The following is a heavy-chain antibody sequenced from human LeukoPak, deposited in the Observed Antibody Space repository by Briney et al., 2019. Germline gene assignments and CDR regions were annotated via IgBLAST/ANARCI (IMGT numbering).Heavy chain of an antibody. CDR3: AKMLTMIVVVITSSWFDP. J-gene: IGHJ5*02. D-gene: IGHD3-22*01. V-gene: IGHV3-23*01. CDR1: GFIFSNYA. CDR2: IGGSGGST. Sequence: GGSLRLSCAASGFIFSNYAMTWVRQAPGKGLEWVPTIGGSGGSTYYADSVKGRFTISRDNSKNTLYLQMNSLRAEDTAVYYCAKMLTMIVVVITSSWFDPWGQGTLVTVSS.